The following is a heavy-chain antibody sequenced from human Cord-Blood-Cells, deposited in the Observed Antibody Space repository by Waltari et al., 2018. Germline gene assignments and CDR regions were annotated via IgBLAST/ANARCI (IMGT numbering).Heavy chain of an antibody. CDR3: ARGSVGFEYSSSSFDY. Sequence: QVQLVQSGAEVKKPGSSVKVSCKASVGTFSRYAISWVRQAPGQGLEWMGVIIPIFGTANYAQKFQGRVTITADESTSTAYMELSSLRSEDTAVYYCARGSVGFEYSSSSFDYWGQGTLVTVSS. CDR1: VGTFSRYA. V-gene: IGHV1-69*01. J-gene: IGHJ4*02. CDR2: IIPIFGTA. D-gene: IGHD6-6*01.